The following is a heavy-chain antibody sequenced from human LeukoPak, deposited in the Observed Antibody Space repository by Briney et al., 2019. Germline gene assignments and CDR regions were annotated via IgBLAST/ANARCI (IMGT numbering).Heavy chain of an antibody. Sequence: GGSLRLSCAASGFTFSSYAMTWVRQAPGKGLEWVSVISGSGGNTFYGDSVKGRFTISRDNSKNTLNLQMNSLRAEDTAVYYCASVAAVAGRGMYNWFDPWGQGTLVTVSS. D-gene: IGHD6-19*01. CDR1: GFTFSSYA. V-gene: IGHV3-23*01. CDR3: ASVAAVAGRGMYNWFDP. J-gene: IGHJ5*02. CDR2: ISGSGGNT.